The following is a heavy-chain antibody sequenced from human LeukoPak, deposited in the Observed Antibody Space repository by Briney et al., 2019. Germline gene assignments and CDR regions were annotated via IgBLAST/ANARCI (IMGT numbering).Heavy chain of an antibody. CDR1: GDSISSSTYY. J-gene: IGHJ4*02. V-gene: IGHV4-39*07. Sequence: PSETLSLTCTVSGDSISSSTYYWGWVRQPPGKGLEWIGSISYSGSSYYTPSLKSRATISIDTSKIQFSLKLSSVTAADTAVFYCAAYGSGSTFDYWGQGTLVTVSS. CDR3: AAYGSGSTFDY. D-gene: IGHD3-10*01. CDR2: ISYSGSS.